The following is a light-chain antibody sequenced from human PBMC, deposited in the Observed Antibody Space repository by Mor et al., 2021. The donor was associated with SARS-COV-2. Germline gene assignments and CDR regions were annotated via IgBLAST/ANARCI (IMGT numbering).Light chain of an antibody. V-gene: IGLV3-25*03. Sequence: ARITCSGDAFSKQFAYWYRQKAGQAPVVVRFRDTGRPSGIPERFSGSSSGTTVTLTISGVQAEDEGDYYCQSADSSGSYVFGTGTKVTVL. J-gene: IGLJ1*01. CDR1: AFSKQF. CDR2: RDT. CDR3: QSADSSGSYV.